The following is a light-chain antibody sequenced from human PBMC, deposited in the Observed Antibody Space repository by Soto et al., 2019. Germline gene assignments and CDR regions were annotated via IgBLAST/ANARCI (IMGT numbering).Light chain of an antibody. V-gene: IGKV1-8*01. J-gene: IGKJ3*01. Sequence: AIRMTQSPSSFSASTGHRDTITCRASQGISSYLAWYQQKPGKAPKLLIYAASTLQSGVPSRFGGSGSGTDFTLTISCLQSEDFATYYCQQYYSYPFTFGPGTKVDIK. CDR1: QGISSY. CDR3: QQYYSYPFT. CDR2: AAS.